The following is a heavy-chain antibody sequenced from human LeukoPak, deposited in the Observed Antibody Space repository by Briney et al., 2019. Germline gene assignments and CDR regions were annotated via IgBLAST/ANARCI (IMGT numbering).Heavy chain of an antibody. J-gene: IGHJ5*02. D-gene: IGHD3-10*01. CDR3: ARESSGMIWFGELRSDWFEP. CDR2: INPSGGST. CDR1: GYTFTSYY. V-gene: IGHV1-46*01. Sequence: ASVKVSCKASGYTFTSYYMHWVRQAPGQGLEWMGIINPSGGSTSHAQKFQGRVTMTRDTSTSTVYMELSSLRSEDTAVYYCARESSGMIWFGELRSDWFEPWGQGTLVTVSS.